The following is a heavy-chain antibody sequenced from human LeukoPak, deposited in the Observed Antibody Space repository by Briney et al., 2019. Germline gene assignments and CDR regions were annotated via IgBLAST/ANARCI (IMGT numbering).Heavy chain of an antibody. CDR2: INQDGSEK. CDR3: VTTQTFDY. CDR1: GFTFTSYY. Sequence: RGSLRLSCVASGFTFTSYYMSWVRQAPGQGLEWMAYINQDGSEKYYVDSVKGRFTISRDTAENSLYLQMNSLRVEDTAVYYCVTTQTFDYWGQGTQVTVAS. J-gene: IGHJ4*02. V-gene: IGHV3-7*02.